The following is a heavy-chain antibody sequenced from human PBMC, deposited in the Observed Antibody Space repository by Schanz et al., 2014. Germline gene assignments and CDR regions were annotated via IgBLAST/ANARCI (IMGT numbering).Heavy chain of an antibody. V-gene: IGHV4-34*02. CDR2: VHPSGTT. CDR1: GVSFSFYY. D-gene: IGHD2-2*01. Sequence: QVHLQQWGAGLLQPSETLSLTCGVGGVSFSFYYWSWVRQPPGKGLEWIGEVHPSGTTNYNPSLINQLPMSGDASTTQSSLKPTSVTAADTAVYYCARGQDHAKTGDLWGRGTLVTISS. CDR3: ARGQDHAKTGDL. J-gene: IGHJ5*02.